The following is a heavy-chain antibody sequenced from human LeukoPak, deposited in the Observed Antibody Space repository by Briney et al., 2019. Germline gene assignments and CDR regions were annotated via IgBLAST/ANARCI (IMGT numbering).Heavy chain of an antibody. V-gene: IGHV4-59*01. CDR3: ARDILRNDGYNYDS. Sequence: SETLSLTCTVSGVSISPFYWSWIRQPPGEGLEWIGYIHYSGSTNYNPSLTSRVTISVDTSKNQFSLKLTSVTAADTAVYYCARDILRNDGYNYDSWGQGTLVTVSS. CDR2: IHYSGST. J-gene: IGHJ5*01. CDR1: GVSISPFY. D-gene: IGHD5-24*01.